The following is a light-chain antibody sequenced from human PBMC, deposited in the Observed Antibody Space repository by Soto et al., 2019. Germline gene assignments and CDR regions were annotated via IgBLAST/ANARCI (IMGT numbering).Light chain of an antibody. CDR1: SSDVGGYNY. CDR2: DVS. J-gene: IGLJ1*01. V-gene: IGLV2-14*03. Sequence: QSALTQPASVSGSPGQSITISCTGTSSDVGGYNYVSWYQHHPGKAPKLMIYDVSNRPSGVSNRFSGSKSGNTASLIISGRQAEDEADYYCSSYTSSSTRSTYVFGTGTKLTVL. CDR3: SSYTSSSTRSTYV.